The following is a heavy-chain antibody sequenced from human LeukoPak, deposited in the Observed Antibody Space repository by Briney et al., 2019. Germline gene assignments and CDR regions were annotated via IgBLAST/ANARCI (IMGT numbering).Heavy chain of an antibody. CDR3: ARYPYYYYYYGMDV. CDR1: GGSFSGYH. J-gene: IGHJ6*02. Sequence: PSETLSLTCAVYGGSFSGYHWSWIRQPPGKGLEWIGEINHSGSTNYNPSLKSRVTISVDTSKNQFSLKLSSVTAADTAVYYCARYPYYYYYYGMDVWGQGTTVTVSS. CDR2: INHSGST. D-gene: IGHD2-2*01. V-gene: IGHV4-34*01.